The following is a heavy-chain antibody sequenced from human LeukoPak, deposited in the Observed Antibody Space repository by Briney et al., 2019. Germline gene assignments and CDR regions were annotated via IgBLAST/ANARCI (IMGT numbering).Heavy chain of an antibody. Sequence: SQTLSLTCTVSGGSISSGDYYWTWIRQPPGKGLEWIAYIYYTGSTYYNPSLKSRVTISVDTSKNQFSLKLSSVTAADTAVYYCARDTEGGAFDYWGQGTLVTVSS. V-gene: IGHV4-30-4*01. J-gene: IGHJ4*02. CDR2: IYYTGST. D-gene: IGHD3-16*01. CDR1: GGSISSGDYY. CDR3: ARDTEGGAFDY.